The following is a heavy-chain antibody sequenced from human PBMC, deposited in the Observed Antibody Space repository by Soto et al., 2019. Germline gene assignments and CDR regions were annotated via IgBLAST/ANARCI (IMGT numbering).Heavy chain of an antibody. Sequence: QVQLVESGGGVVQPGRSLRLSCAASGFTFSSYGMRWVRQAPGKGLEGVAVISYDGSNKYYADFVKGGLSISRDNSKITLYLQMNSLRAEDTAVYYCAKGGWGPLDYCGQGTLVTVSS. CDR2: ISYDGSNK. CDR3: AKGGWGPLDY. V-gene: IGHV3-30*18. J-gene: IGHJ4*02. D-gene: IGHD6-19*01. CDR1: GFTFSSYG.